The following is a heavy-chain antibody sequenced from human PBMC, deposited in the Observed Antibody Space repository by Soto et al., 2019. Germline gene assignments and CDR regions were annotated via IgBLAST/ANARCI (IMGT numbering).Heavy chain of an antibody. CDR1: GYTFTSYY. V-gene: IGHV1-46*01. Sequence: GASVKVSCKASGYTFTSYYMHWVRQAPGQGLERMGIINPSGGSTSYAQKFQGRVTMTRDTSTSTVYMELSSLRSEDTAVYYCARDSGYYDYVWGYQHSDFAYWGQGTLVTVSS. CDR3: ARDSGYYDYVWGYQHSDFAY. CDR2: INPSGGST. J-gene: IGHJ4*02. D-gene: IGHD3-16*01.